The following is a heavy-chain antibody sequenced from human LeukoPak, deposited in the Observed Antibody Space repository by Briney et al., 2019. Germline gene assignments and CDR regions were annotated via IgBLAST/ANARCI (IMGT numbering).Heavy chain of an antibody. CDR1: SDSISSGDYY. V-gene: IGHV4-30-4*01. CDR3: AREHKSYGDYPYYSDS. D-gene: IGHD4-17*01. J-gene: IGHJ4*02. Sequence: SETLSLTCTVSSDSISSGDYYWSWIRQHAGKGLEFIGYINKKGGTFYNPPLKSRVSVSIDTSKNQFSLKLTSVTAADTAVYFCAREHKSYGDYPYYSDSWGQGTLVTVSS. CDR2: INKKGGT.